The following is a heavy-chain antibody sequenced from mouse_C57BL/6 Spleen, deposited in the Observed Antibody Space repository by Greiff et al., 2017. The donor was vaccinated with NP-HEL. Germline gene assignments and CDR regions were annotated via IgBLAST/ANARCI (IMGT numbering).Heavy chain of an antibody. D-gene: IGHD4-1*01. CDR2: IDPETGGT. V-gene: IGHV1-15*01. CDR1: GYTFTDYE. CDR3: TRGLGPYWYFDV. J-gene: IGHJ1*03. Sequence: VKLQESGAELVRPGASVTLSCKASGYTFTDYEMHWVKQTPVHGLEWIGAIDPETGGTAYNQKFKGKAILTADKSSSTAYMELRSLTSEDSAVYYCTRGLGPYWYFDVWGTGTTVTVSS.